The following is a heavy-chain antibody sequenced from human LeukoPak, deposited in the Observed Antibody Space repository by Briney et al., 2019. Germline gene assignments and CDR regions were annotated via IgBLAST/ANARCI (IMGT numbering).Heavy chain of an antibody. Sequence: ASVKVSCKASGHTFTNYDINWVRQATGQGLEWMGWMNPNSGNTGYAQNLQGRVTMTRDTSISTAYMELTSLRSEDTAVYYCARVYGEIDYWGQGTLVTVSS. CDR3: ARVYGEIDY. CDR2: MNPNSGNT. D-gene: IGHD4/OR15-4a*01. CDR1: GHTFTNYD. V-gene: IGHV1-8*01. J-gene: IGHJ4*02.